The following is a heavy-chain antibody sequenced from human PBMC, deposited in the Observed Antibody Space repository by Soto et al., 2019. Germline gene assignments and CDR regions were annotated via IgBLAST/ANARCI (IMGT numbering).Heavy chain of an antibody. D-gene: IGHD3-10*01. CDR2: IYSGGST. V-gene: IGHV3-66*01. J-gene: IGHJ6*02. CDR1: GFTVSNNY. CDR3: ARDRFPYGMDV. Sequence: GGSLRLSCAASGFTVSNNYMSWVRQAPGKGLEWVSFIYSGGSTYYADSVKGRFTISRDKSKNTLYLQMNSLRADDTAMYYCARDRFPYGMDVWGQGTTVTVSS.